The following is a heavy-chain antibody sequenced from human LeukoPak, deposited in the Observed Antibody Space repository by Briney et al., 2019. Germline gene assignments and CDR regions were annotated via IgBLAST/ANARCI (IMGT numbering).Heavy chain of an antibody. V-gene: IGHV4-59*01. CDR2: IYYSGST. CDR1: GGSISGYY. Sequence: SETLSLTCTVSGGSISGYYWNWIRQPPGKGLEWIGFIYYSGSTNYNPSLKSRVTISVDTSKNQFSLKLSSVTAADTAVYYCARSPPYCSSPGCYIGWFDPWGQGTLGTVSS. D-gene: IGHD2-2*02. J-gene: IGHJ5*02. CDR3: ARSPPYCSSPGCYIGWFDP.